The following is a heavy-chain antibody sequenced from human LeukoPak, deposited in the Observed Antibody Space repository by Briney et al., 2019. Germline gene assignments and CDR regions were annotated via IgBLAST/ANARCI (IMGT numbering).Heavy chain of an antibody. CDR1: GFTFSSYW. CDR2: IKQDGSEK. Sequence: GGSLRLSCAASGFTFSSYWMSWVRQAPGKGLEWVANIKQDGSEKYYVDSVKGRFTISRDNAKNTLYLQMNSLRAEDTAVYYCARDVSRGWFDPWGQGTLVTVSS. CDR3: ARDVSRGWFDP. J-gene: IGHJ5*02. V-gene: IGHV3-7*01. D-gene: IGHD3-10*01.